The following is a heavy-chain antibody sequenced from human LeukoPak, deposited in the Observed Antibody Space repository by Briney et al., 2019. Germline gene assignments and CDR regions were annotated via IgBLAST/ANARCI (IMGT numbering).Heavy chain of an antibody. CDR2: VYTSGNT. D-gene: IGHD2-15*01. V-gene: IGHV4-4*07. Sequence: SETLSLTCTVSGGSIYNYYWSWIRQPAGKGLEWIGRVYTSGNTNYNPSLKSRVTMSVDTSQNQFSLILSSVTAADTAVYYCARDRFGSSVDDHWYFDLWGRGTLVTVSS. J-gene: IGHJ2*01. CDR3: ARDRFGSSVDDHWYFDL. CDR1: GGSIYNYY.